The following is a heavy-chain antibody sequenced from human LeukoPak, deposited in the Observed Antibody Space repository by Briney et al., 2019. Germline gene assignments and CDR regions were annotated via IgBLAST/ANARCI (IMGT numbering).Heavy chain of an antibody. Sequence: SETLSLTCAVYGGSFSGYYWSWIRQPPGKGLEWIWEINHSGSTNYNPSLKSRVTISVDASKNQFSLKLSSVTAADTAVYYCARPRYYYDSSGYGYYFDYWGQGTLVTVSS. CDR1: GGSFSGYY. J-gene: IGHJ4*02. D-gene: IGHD3-22*01. CDR3: ARPRYYYDSSGYGYYFDY. V-gene: IGHV4-34*01. CDR2: INHSGST.